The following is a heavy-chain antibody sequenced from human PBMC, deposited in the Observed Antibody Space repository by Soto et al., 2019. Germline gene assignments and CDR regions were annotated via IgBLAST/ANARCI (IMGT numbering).Heavy chain of an antibody. CDR3: ARDRVYYYNNSGYYNFDY. D-gene: IGHD3-22*01. J-gene: IGHJ4*02. V-gene: IGHV3-30-3*01. CDR1: GFIFSNYA. CDR2: VSYDGNNQ. Sequence: QVQLVESGGGVVQPGRSLRVSCAASGFIFSNYAMHRVRQAPGKGLEWVAVVSYDGNNQFYAESVKGRFTISRDSSKTTLYLQMNNLREEDTAVYYCARDRVYYYNNSGYYNFDYWGQGTLVIVSS.